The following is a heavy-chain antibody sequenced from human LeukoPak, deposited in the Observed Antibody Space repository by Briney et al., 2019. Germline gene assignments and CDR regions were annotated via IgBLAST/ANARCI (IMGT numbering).Heavy chain of an antibody. D-gene: IGHD3-3*01. V-gene: IGHV4-30-2*01. CDR2: IYHSGST. J-gene: IGHJ3*02. CDR3: ARAITIFGVVIYNDAFDI. Sequence: PSETLSLTCAVSGGSISSGGYSWSWIRQPPGKGLEWIGYIYHSGSTYYNPSLKSRVTISVDRSKNQFSLKLSSVTAADTAVYYCARAITIFGVVIYNDAFDIWGQGTMVTVSS. CDR1: GGSISSGGYS.